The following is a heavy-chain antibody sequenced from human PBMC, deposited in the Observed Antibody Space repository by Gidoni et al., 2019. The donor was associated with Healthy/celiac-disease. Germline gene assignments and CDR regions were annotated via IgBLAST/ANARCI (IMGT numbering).Heavy chain of an antibody. Sequence: EVQLVESGGGLVQPGGSLRLSCAASGFTFSSYSMNWVRQAPGKGLEWVSYISSSSSTIYYADSVKGRFTISRDNAKNSLYLQMNSLRAEDTAVYYCARVQYDFWSEASPRLYYFDYWGQGTLVTVSS. CDR2: ISSSSSTI. CDR1: GFTFSSYS. J-gene: IGHJ4*02. D-gene: IGHD3-3*01. V-gene: IGHV3-48*01. CDR3: ARVQYDFWSEASPRLYYFDY.